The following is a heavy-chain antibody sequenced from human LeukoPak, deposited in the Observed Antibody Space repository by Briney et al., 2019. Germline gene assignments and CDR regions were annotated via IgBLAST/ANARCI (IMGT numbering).Heavy chain of an antibody. CDR3: ARAPPPGTSAHDY. D-gene: IGHD1-14*01. CDR1: GYTFTGYY. Sequence: ASVKVSCKASGYTFTGYYMHWVRQAPGQGLEWMGWINPNHGDTNYAQKLQGRVTMTTDTSTSTAYMELRSLRSDDTAVYYCARAPPPGTSAHDYWGQGTLVTVSS. J-gene: IGHJ4*02. V-gene: IGHV1-18*04. CDR2: INPNHGDT.